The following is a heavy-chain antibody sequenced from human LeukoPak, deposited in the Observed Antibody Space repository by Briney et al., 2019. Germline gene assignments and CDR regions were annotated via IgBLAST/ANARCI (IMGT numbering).Heavy chain of an antibody. Sequence: PSETLSLTCTVSSGSIGSYYWSWIRQPPGKGLEWIGEINHSGSTNYNPSLKSRVTISVDTSKNQFSLKLSSVTAADTAVYYCARRRRILGNIVVVPAAALGRYYFDYWGQGTLVTVSS. CDR3: ARRRRILGNIVVVPAAALGRYYFDY. J-gene: IGHJ4*02. D-gene: IGHD2-2*01. CDR1: SGSIGSYY. V-gene: IGHV4-34*01. CDR2: INHSGST.